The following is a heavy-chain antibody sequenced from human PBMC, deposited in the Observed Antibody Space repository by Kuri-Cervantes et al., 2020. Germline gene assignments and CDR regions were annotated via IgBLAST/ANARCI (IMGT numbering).Heavy chain of an antibody. CDR1: GGSISSGDYY. J-gene: IGHJ5*02. V-gene: IGHV4-30-4*08. D-gene: IGHD6-19*01. Sequence: SETLSLTCTVSGGSISSGDYYWSWIRQPPGKGLEWIGYIYYSGSTYYNPSLKSRVTISVDTSKNQFSLKLSSVTAADTAVYYCARLGRSGWPHPSDWFDPWGQGTLVTVSS. CDR3: ARLGRSGWPHPSDWFDP. CDR2: IYYSGST.